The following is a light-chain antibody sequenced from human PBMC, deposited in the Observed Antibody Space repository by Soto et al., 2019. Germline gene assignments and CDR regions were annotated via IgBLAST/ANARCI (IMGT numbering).Light chain of an antibody. CDR2: EVS. CDR1: SSDVGGYNY. CDR3: SSITRSSTSV. V-gene: IGLV2-14*01. Sequence: QSVLTQPASVSGSPGQSITISCTGISSDVGGYNYVSWYQHHPGKAPKLMICEVSDRPSGVSNRFSGSKSGNTASLTISGLQAEDEADYYCSSITRSSTSVFGTGTKLTVL. J-gene: IGLJ1*01.